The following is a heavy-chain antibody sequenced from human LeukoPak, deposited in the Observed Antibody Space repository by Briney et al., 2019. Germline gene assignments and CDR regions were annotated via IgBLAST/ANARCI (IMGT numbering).Heavy chain of an antibody. CDR1: GGSISSYY. Sequence: SETLSLTCTVSGGSISSYYWSWIRQPAGKGLEWIGRIYTSGSTNYNPSLKSRVTMSVDTSKNQFSLKLSSVTAADTAVYYCVRVAADAAYYYMDVWGKGTTVTVSS. D-gene: IGHD6-25*01. CDR3: VRVAADAAYYYMDV. CDR2: IYTSGST. J-gene: IGHJ6*03. V-gene: IGHV4-4*07.